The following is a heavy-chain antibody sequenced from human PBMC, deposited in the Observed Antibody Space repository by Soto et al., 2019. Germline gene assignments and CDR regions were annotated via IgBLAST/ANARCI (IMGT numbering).Heavy chain of an antibody. D-gene: IGHD3-22*01. Sequence: GASVKVSCKASGGTFSSYAISWVRQAPGQGLEWMGGIIPIFGTANYAQKFQGRVTITADESTSTAYKELSSLRSEDTAVYYCAAGLGYYDSSGYYSDNYFDYWAREPWSPSPQ. CDR3: AAGLGYYDSSGYYSDNYFDY. J-gene: IGHJ4*02. V-gene: IGHV1-69*13. CDR1: GGTFSSYA. CDR2: IIPIFGTA.